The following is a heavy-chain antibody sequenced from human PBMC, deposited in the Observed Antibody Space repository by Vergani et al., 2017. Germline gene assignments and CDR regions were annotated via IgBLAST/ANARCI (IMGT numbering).Heavy chain of an antibody. Sequence: VQLVESGGGVVQPGRSLRLSCGASGFTFSSYEMNWVRQAPGKGLEWVSYISLSGNTIYYADSVKGRFTISRDNAKNSLYLQMNSLRAEDTAVYYCARSWNHFDYWGQGTLVTVSS. CDR2: ISLSGNTI. CDR1: GFTFSSYE. J-gene: IGHJ4*02. CDR3: ARSWNHFDY. V-gene: IGHV3-48*03. D-gene: IGHD1-1*01.